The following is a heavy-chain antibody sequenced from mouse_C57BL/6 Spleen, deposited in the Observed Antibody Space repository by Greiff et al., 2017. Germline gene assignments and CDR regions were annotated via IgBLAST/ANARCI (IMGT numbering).Heavy chain of an antibody. V-gene: IGHV3-6*01. J-gene: IGHJ3*01. Sequence: EVHLVESGPGLVKPSQSLSLTCSVTGYSITSGYYWNWIRQFPGNKLEWMGYISYDGSNNYNPSLKNRISITRDTSKNQFFLKLNSVTTEDTATYYCARGNPVWFAYWGQGTLVTVSA. CDR1: GYSITSGYY. CDR2: ISYDGSN. CDR3: ARGNPVWFAY.